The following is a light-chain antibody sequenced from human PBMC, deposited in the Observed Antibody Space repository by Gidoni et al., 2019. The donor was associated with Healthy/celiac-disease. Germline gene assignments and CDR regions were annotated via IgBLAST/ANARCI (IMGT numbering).Light chain of an antibody. CDR2: EAS. J-gene: IGKJ2*01. CDR1: QDISNY. CDR3: QQYDNLPYT. Sequence: DIQMTQSPSSLSASVGDRVTITCHASQDISNYLNWYQQKPGKAHKLLIYEASNLETGVPSRFSGSGSGTDFTFTISSLQTEDIATYYCQQYDNLPYTFXQXTKLEIK. V-gene: IGKV1-33*01.